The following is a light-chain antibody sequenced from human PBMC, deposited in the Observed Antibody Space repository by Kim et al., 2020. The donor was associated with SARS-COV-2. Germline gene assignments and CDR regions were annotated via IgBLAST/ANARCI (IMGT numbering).Light chain of an antibody. CDR2: EVS. V-gene: IGLV2-8*01. Sequence: HSVTISCTGTSSDVGGYNYVSWYQQHPGKAPKLMIYEVSKRPSGVPDRFSGSKSGNTASLTVSGLQAEDEADYYCSSYAGSNNWVFGGGTQLTVL. CDR3: SSYAGSNNWV. J-gene: IGLJ3*02. CDR1: SSDVGGYNY.